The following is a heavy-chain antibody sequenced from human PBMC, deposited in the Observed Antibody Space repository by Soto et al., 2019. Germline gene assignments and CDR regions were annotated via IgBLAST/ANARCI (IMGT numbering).Heavy chain of an antibody. CDR3: ASSFTIPSAIVY. Sequence: ASVKVSCKASGYTFTSYYMHWVRQAPGQGLEWMGIINPSGGSTSYAQKFQGRVTMTRDTSTSTVYMELSSLRSDDTAVYYCASSFTIPSAIVYWGQGTKVTVSS. V-gene: IGHV1-46*01. J-gene: IGHJ4*02. CDR2: INPSGGST. CDR1: GYTFTSYY. D-gene: IGHD2-2*02.